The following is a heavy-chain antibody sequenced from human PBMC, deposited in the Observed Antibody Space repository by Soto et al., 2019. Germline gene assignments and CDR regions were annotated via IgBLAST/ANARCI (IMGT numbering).Heavy chain of an antibody. D-gene: IGHD3-9*01. Sequence: ASVKVSCKASGYTFTSDGISCVRQAPGQRLEWMGWINAGNGNTKYSQKFQGRVTITRDTSASTAYMELSSLRSEDTAVYYCARGDILIDYWGQGTLVTVSS. CDR3: ARGDILIDY. CDR2: INAGNGNT. CDR1: GYTFTSDG. V-gene: IGHV1-3*01. J-gene: IGHJ4*02.